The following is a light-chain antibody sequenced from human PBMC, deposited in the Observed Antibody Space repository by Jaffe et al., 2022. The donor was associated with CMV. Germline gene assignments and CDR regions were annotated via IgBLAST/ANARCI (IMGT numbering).Light chain of an antibody. Sequence: SYELTQAPSVSVSPGQTASITCSGDKLGEKYACWYQQKPGQSPVMVIYQDSKRPSGIPERFSGSNSGNTATLTISGTQAMDEADYYCQAWDSSTVVFGGGTKLAVL. CDR1: KLGEKY. J-gene: IGLJ2*01. CDR2: QDS. V-gene: IGLV3-1*01. CDR3: QAWDSSTVV.